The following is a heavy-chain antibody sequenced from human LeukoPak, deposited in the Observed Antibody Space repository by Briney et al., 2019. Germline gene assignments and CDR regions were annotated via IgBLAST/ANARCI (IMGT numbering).Heavy chain of an antibody. J-gene: IGHJ5*02. CDR3: ARGVGSSWLDP. CDR1: GYIFTAYY. Sequence: ASVKVSCKASGYIFTAYYIHWVRQAPGQGLEWMGWMDPVSGGTNYAQRFQGRVTMTRDSSISTAYMQLSSLRSDDTADTAVYYCARGVGSSWLDPWGQGTLVTVSS. D-gene: IGHD2-15*01. V-gene: IGHV1-2*02. CDR2: MDPVSGGT.